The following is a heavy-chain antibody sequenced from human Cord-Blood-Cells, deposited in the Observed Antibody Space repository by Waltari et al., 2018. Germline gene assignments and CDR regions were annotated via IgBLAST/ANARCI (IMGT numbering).Heavy chain of an antibody. CDR3: ARVIAAAGLWYFDL. V-gene: IGHV4-59*11. D-gene: IGHD6-13*01. CDR2: IYYSGGT. CDR1: GGSISSHY. J-gene: IGHJ2*01. Sequence: QVQLQESGPGLVKPSETLSLTCTVSGGSISSHYWSWIRQPPGKGLEWIGYIYYSGGTNYNPSLKCRVTISVDTSKNQFSLKLSSVTAADTAVYYCARVIAAAGLWYFDLWGRGTLVTVSS.